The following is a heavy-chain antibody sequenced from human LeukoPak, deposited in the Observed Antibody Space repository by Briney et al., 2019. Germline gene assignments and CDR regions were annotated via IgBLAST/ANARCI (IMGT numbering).Heavy chain of an antibody. CDR1: GFTFTTYG. J-gene: IGHJ4*02. CDR2: ISTYNGNT. V-gene: IGHV1-18*01. D-gene: IGHD6-13*01. CDR3: ATSPTIAPADTGDY. Sequence: GASVKVSCKASGFTFTTYGISWVRQAPGQGLEWMGWISTYNGNTNTDYAQKLQGRVTMTTDTSTSTAYMELRSLRSDDTAVYYCATSPTIAPADTGDYWGQGTLVTVSS.